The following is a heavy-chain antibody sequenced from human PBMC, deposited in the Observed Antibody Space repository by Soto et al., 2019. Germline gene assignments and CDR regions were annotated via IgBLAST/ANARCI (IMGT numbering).Heavy chain of an antibody. Sequence: QVQLVESGGGVVQPGRSLRLSCAASGFTFSSYGMHWVRQAPGKGLEWVAVIWYDGSNKYYADSVKGRFTISRDNSKNTLYLQMNSLRAEDTAVYYCARDRYSNGYNRFDPWGQGTLVTVSS. V-gene: IGHV3-33*01. CDR2: IWYDGSNK. J-gene: IGHJ5*02. D-gene: IGHD4-4*01. CDR1: GFTFSSYG. CDR3: ARDRYSNGYNRFDP.